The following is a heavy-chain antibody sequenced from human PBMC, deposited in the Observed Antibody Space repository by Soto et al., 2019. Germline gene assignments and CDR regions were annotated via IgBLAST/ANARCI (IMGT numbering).Heavy chain of an antibody. V-gene: IGHV3-30*18. J-gene: IGHJ6*02. CDR3: AKDVVVGATTGLGDYYYYYGMDV. CDR1: GFTFSSYG. CDR2: ISYDGSNK. D-gene: IGHD1-26*01. Sequence: GGSLILSCAASGFTFSSYGMHWVRQAPGKGLEWVAVISYDGSNKYYADSVKGRFTISRDNSKNTLYLQMNSLRAEDTAVYYCAKDVVVGATTGLGDYYYYYGMDVWGQGTTVTVSS.